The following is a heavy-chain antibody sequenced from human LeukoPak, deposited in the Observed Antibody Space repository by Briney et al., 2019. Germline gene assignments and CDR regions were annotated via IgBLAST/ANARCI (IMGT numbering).Heavy chain of an antibody. CDR2: INPNSGGT. D-gene: IGHD6-13*01. CDR3: ARVRGVSEGYYYMDV. Sequence: ASVKVSCKASGYTFTGYYMHWVRQAPGQGLEWMGWINPNSGGTNYAQKFQGRVTMTRDTSISTAYMELSRLRSDDTAVYYCARVRGVSEGYYYMDVWGKGTTVTVSS. V-gene: IGHV1-2*02. J-gene: IGHJ6*03. CDR1: GYTFTGYY.